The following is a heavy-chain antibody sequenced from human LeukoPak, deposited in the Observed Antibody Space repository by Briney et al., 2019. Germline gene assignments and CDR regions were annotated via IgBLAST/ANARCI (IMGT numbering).Heavy chain of an antibody. Sequence: GGSLRLSCVASGFTFNAYAMAWVRQAPGKELEWVSSIPSGAFDAYYADSVQGRFTISRDNSDNTLYLQMDSLRPEDSALYYCAKVTQWELDSFDYWGQGTLVTVSS. CDR3: AKVTQWELDSFDY. J-gene: IGHJ4*02. D-gene: IGHD3-10*01. CDR1: GFTFNAYA. V-gene: IGHV3-23*01. CDR2: IPSGAFDA.